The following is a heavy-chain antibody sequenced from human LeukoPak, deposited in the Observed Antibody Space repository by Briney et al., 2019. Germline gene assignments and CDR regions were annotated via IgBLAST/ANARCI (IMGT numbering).Heavy chain of an antibody. CDR1: GYTFTSYY. D-gene: IGHD3-9*01. Sequence: ASVKVSCKASGYTFTSYYIHWVRQDPGQGLEWMGIISPSGGSTSYAQKFQGRVTMTRDTSTSTVYMELSSLRSEDTAVYYCARDLGPYYDILTGLDYWGQGTLVTVSS. CDR2: ISPSGGST. J-gene: IGHJ4*02. V-gene: IGHV1-46*01. CDR3: ARDLGPYYDILTGLDY.